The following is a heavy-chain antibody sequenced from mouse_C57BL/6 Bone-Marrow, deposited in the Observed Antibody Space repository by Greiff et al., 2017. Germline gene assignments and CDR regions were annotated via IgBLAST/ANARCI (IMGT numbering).Heavy chain of an antibody. Sequence: VKLQQPGAELVRPGSSVKLSCKASGYTFTSYWMHWVKQRPIQGLEWIGNIDPSDSETHYNQKFKDKATLTVDKSSSTAYMQLSSLTSEDSAVYYCARGYYCSSYAMDYWGQGTSVTVSS. D-gene: IGHD1-1*01. CDR2: IDPSDSET. J-gene: IGHJ4*01. V-gene: IGHV1-52*01. CDR3: ARGYYCSSYAMDY. CDR1: GYTFTSYW.